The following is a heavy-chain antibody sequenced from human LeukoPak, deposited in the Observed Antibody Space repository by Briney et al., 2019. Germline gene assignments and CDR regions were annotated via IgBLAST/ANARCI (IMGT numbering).Heavy chain of an antibody. V-gene: IGHV1-24*01. D-gene: IGHD6-19*01. J-gene: IGHJ5*02. CDR2: FDPEDGET. CDR1: GYTLTELS. CDR3: ATEDSSGWYNWFDP. Sequence: ASVKVSCKVSGYTLTELSTHWVRQAPGKGLESMGGFDPEDGETIYAQKFQGRVTMTEDTSTDTAYMELSSLRSEDTAVYYCATEDSSGWYNWFDPWGQGTLVTVSS.